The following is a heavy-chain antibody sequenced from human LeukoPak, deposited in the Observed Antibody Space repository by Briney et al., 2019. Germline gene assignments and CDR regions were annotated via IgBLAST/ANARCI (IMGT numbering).Heavy chain of an antibody. Sequence: GGSLRLSCAASGFTFSSYAMSWVRQAPGKGLEWVSAISGSGGSTYYADSVKGRFTISRDNSKKTLYLQMNSLRAEDTAVYYCANSMVRGITQYFQHCGQGTLVIVSS. CDR1: GFTFSSYA. V-gene: IGHV3-23*01. D-gene: IGHD3-10*01. J-gene: IGHJ1*01. CDR2: ISGSGGST. CDR3: ANSMVRGITQYFQH.